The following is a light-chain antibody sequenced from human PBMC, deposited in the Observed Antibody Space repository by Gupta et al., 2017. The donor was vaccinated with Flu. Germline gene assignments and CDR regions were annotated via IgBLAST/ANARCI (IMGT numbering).Light chain of an antibody. V-gene: IGLV4-69*01. CDR3: QDWSPGSRV. CDR1: SEHSTYA. Sequence: QLVVTQSPSASASLGASVKLTCTLSSEHSTYAIAWHQQQPEKGPPSLMMVNRDGRHSRGGRIPYCVSGSGSAAALSISSSSLQAEDDYYYSSQDWSPGSRVFGGGTTLTVL. CDR2: VNRDGRH. J-gene: IGLJ3*02.